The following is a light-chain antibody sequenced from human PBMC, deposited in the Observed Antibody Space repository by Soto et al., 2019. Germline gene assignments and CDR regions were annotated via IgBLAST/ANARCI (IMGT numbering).Light chain of an antibody. CDR3: QQGHNWPLI. J-gene: IGKJ2*01. V-gene: IGKV3-15*01. Sequence: EIEMTQSPATLSLPPGERAALSCRASQSINSELAWYQQKPGQPPRLLIYGASTRATGVPARFTGSESGSEFTLTISGLQSEDFAVYYCQQGHNWPLIFGQGTRLEI. CDR1: QSINSE. CDR2: GAS.